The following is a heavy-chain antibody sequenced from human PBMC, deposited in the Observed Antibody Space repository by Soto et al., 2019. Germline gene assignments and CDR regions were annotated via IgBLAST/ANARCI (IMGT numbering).Heavy chain of an antibody. CDR1: GDTFNDYY. CDR2: INPNGGVT. J-gene: IGHJ6*03. D-gene: IGHD1-26*01. Sequence: QVQLVQSGAEVKRPGASVTVSCRSSGDTFNDYYIHWVRQAPGQGLEWMGWINPNGGVTKYAQKFQGWVSMTRDTSIRTVYMQLSRLRSDDTAVYYCARESGGATATLDYYYFYMDVWGRGTTVTVSS. CDR3: ARESGGATATLDYYYFYMDV. V-gene: IGHV1-2*04.